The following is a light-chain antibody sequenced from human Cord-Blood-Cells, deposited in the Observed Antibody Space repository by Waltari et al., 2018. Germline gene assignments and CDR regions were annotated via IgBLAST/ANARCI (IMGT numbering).Light chain of an antibody. J-gene: IGKJ4*01. CDR2: EVS. CDR3: MQSIQLPLT. V-gene: IGKV2D-29*02. Sequence: DIVMTQTPLSLSVTPGQPASISCKSSQSLLHSDGKNYLYWSLQQPGQSPQLLIYEVSNLFSGVPDRFSGSGSGTEFTLKISRVEAEDVGVYYCMQSIQLPLTFGGGTKVEIK. CDR1: QSLLHSDGKNY.